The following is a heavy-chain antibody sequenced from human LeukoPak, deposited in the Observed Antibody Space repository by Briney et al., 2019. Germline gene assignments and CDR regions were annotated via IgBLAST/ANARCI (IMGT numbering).Heavy chain of an antibody. CDR2: INPNSGGT. CDR3: ARGACSSTSCYMTDY. D-gene: IGHD2-2*02. V-gene: IGHV1-2*02. CDR1: GYTFTGYY. Sequence: ASVKVSCKASGYTFTGYYMHWVRQAPGQGLEWMGWINPNSGGTNYAQKFQGRVTMARDTSISTAYMELSRLRSGDTAVYYCARGACSSTSCYMTDYWGQGTLVTVSS. J-gene: IGHJ4*02.